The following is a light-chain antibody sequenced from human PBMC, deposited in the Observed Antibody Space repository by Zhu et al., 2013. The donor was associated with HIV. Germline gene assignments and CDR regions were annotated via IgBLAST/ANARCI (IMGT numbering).Light chain of an antibody. CDR1: QSVSSSY. CDR2: GAS. J-gene: IGKJ1*01. CDR3: QHYNAWPPWT. V-gene: IGKV3-20*01. Sequence: EIVLTQSPGTLSLSPGERATLSCRASQSVSSSYLAWYQQKPGQAPRLLIYGASSRATGIPDRFSGSGSGTEFTLTISSLQSEDFAVYYCQHYNAWPPWTFGQGTKVEIK.